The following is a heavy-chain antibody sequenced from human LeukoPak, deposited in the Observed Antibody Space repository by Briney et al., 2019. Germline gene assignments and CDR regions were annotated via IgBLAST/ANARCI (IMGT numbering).Heavy chain of an antibody. J-gene: IGHJ6*03. D-gene: IGHD6-13*01. CDR2: MNPNSGNT. V-gene: IGHV1-8*01. CDR3: ARRFYTSSWGYYYYYMDV. CDR1: GYTFTSYD. Sequence: ASVKVSCKASGYTFTSYDINWVRQATGQGLEWMGWMNPNSGNTGYTQKFQGRVTMTRNTSISTAYMELSSLRSEDTAVYYCARRFYTSSWGYYYYYMDVWGKGTTVTISS.